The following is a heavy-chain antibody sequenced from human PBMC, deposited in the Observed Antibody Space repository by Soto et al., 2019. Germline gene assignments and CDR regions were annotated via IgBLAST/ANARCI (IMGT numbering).Heavy chain of an antibody. CDR2: ISFDGNNK. Sequence: LRLSCAASVFTFSSYALHWVRQAPGRGLEWVALISFDGNNKYYANSVKGRFTISRDNSKNTLYLQMSSLRAEDTAVYYCGRCSSTSCHLGADYWGQGTLVTVSS. D-gene: IGHD2-2*01. V-gene: IGHV3-30-3*01. CDR3: GRCSSTSCHLGADY. CDR1: VFTFSSYA. J-gene: IGHJ4*02.